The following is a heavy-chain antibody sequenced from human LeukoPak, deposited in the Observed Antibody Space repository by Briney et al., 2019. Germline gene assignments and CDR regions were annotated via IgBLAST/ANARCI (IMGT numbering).Heavy chain of an antibody. CDR2: IYYSGST. CDR1: GGSISSYY. J-gene: IGHJ4*02. CDR3: ARDHDYGDYAFDY. Sequence: PSETLSLTCTVSGGSISSYYWGWIRQPPGKGLEWIGSIYYSGSTYYNPSLKSRVTISVDTSKNQFSLKLSSVTAADTAVYYCARDHDYGDYAFDYWGQGTLVTVSS. V-gene: IGHV4-39*07. D-gene: IGHD4-17*01.